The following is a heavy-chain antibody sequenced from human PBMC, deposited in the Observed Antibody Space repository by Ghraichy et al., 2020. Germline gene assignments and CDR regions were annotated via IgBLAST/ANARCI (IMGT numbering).Heavy chain of an antibody. D-gene: IGHD3-22*01. V-gene: IGHV3-64*01. Sequence: GGSLRLSCAASGFTFSSYAMHWVRQAPGKGLEYVSAISSNGGSTYYANSVKGRFTISRDNSKNTLYLQMGSLRAEDMAVYYCGRSLVILNGMDVWGQGTTVTVSS. CDR1: GFTFSSYA. J-gene: IGHJ6*02. CDR3: GRSLVILNGMDV. CDR2: ISSNGGST.